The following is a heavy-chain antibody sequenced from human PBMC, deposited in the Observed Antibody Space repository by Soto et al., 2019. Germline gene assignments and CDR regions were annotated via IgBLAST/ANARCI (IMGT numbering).Heavy chain of an antibody. Sequence: SVKVSCKASGGTFSSYAISWVRQAPGQGLEWMGGIIPIFGTANYAQKFQGSVTITADESTSTAYMELSSLRSEDTAVYYCARVAHPEGYSYFDYWGQGTLVTVSS. CDR3: ARVAHPEGYSYFDY. CDR1: GGTFSSYA. CDR2: IIPIFGTA. D-gene: IGHD5-18*01. J-gene: IGHJ4*02. V-gene: IGHV1-69*13.